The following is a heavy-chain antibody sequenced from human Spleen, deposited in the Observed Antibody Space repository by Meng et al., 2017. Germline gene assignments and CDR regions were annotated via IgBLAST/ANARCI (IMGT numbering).Heavy chain of an antibody. Sequence: ASVKVSCKTSGYTFGSYGISWVRQAPGQGLEWMGWISPYNGNTHYAQKLKGRVTMTTDSSTSTAHMELRSLRSDDTAVYYCARDLVVTYPLGGYWGQGTLVTVSS. V-gene: IGHV1-18*01. CDR2: ISPYNGNT. D-gene: IGHD2-21*02. CDR3: ARDLVVTYPLGGY. J-gene: IGHJ4*02. CDR1: GYTFGSYG.